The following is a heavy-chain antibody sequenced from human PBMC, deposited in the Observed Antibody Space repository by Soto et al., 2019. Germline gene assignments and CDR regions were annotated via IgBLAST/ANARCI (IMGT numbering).Heavy chain of an antibody. CDR2: IIPIFGIQ. J-gene: IGHJ6*02. Sequence: QDQLGQSGAEVKNPGSSVKVSCKASGGTFSRYSITWVRQAPGHGLEWVGRIIPIFGIQTYAQKFQGRVTITADESTSTAYMELSSLRSDDTAVYYCAREVRVRETGLVPAAIDGMDVWVQETTVTVSS. D-gene: IGHD2-2*01. CDR3: AREVRVRETGLVPAAIDGMDV. CDR1: GGTFSRYS. V-gene: IGHV1-69*08.